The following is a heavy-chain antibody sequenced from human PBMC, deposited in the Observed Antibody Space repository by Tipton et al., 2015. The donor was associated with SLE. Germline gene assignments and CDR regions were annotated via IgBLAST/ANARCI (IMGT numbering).Heavy chain of an antibody. J-gene: IGHJ6*02. CDR1: GFTITSYA. CDR2: ISYDGSIK. V-gene: IGHV3-30*02. Sequence: QVQLVQSGGGVVQPGGSLRLSCAASGFTITSYAMHWVRQAPAKGLEWVAFISYDGSIKSYADSVKGRFTISRDKSKSTLYLQLDSLRTEDTAVYYCTKEMRGYYSIHWGQGTTVTVSS. CDR3: TKEMRGYYSIH. D-gene: IGHD3-3*01.